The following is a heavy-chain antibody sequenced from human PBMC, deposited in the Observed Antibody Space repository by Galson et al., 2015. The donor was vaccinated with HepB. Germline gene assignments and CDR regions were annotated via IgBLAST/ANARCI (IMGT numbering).Heavy chain of an antibody. J-gene: IGHJ3*02. CDR1: GFTFSSYG. V-gene: IGHV3-30*18. CDR2: ISYDGSNK. Sequence: SLRLSCAASGFTFSSYGMHWVRQAPGKGLEWVAVISYDGSNKYYADSVKGRFTISRDNSKNTLYLQMNSLRAEDTAVYYCANEGSYYDFWSGYYTRAFDIWGQGTMVTVSS. D-gene: IGHD3-3*01. CDR3: ANEGSYYDFWSGYYTRAFDI.